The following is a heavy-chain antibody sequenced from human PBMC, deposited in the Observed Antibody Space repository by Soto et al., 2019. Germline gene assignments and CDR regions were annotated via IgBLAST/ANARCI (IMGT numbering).Heavy chain of an antibody. D-gene: IGHD1-7*01. CDR2: ISSSGATT. V-gene: IGHV3-23*01. J-gene: IGHJ4*02. CDR3: ANSRELKHPFDC. CDR1: GLIFNNNA. Sequence: PGGSLRLSCAASGLIFNNNAMTWVRQAPGQGLEWVATISSSGATTYYADSVKGRFTISRDNSKDTLYLLMSSLRVGDTAVYFCANSRELKHPFDCWGQGALVTVSS.